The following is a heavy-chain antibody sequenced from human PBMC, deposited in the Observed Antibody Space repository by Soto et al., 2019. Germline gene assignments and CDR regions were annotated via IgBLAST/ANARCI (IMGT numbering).Heavy chain of an antibody. D-gene: IGHD3-22*01. J-gene: IGHJ4*02. CDR2: IYSGGST. CDR1: GFTVSSNY. Sequence: PGGSLRLSCAASGFTVSSNYMSWVRQAPGKGLEWVSVIYSGGSTYYADSVKGRFTISRDNSKNTLYLQMNSLRAEDTAVYYCAREPGRLFYYYDSSGYSLGQQGGYWGQGTLVTVSS. V-gene: IGHV3-53*01. CDR3: AREPGRLFYYYDSSGYSLGQQGGY.